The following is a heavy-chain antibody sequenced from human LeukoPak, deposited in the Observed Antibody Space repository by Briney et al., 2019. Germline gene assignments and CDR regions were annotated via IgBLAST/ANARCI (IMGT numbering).Heavy chain of an antibody. CDR1: GYTFTSYY. CDR3: ARSGGWGQTYYYDSSGSAYFDY. D-gene: IGHD3-22*01. J-gene: IGHJ4*02. V-gene: IGHV1-46*01. CDR2: INPSGGST. Sequence: GASVKVSCKASGYTFTSYYMHWVRQAPGQGLEWMGIINPSGGSTSYAQKFQGRVTMTRDTSTSTVHMELSSLRSEDTAVYYCARSGGWGQTYYYDSSGSAYFDYWGQGTLVTVSS.